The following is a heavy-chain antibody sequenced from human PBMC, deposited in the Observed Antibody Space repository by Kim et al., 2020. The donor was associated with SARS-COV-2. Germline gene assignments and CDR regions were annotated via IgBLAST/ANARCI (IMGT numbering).Heavy chain of an antibody. V-gene: IGHV1-69*13. J-gene: IGHJ2*01. CDR1: GGTFSSYA. CDR2: IIPIFGTA. CDR3: ARVVAATHHIYDPGDWYFDL. D-gene: IGHD2-15*01. Sequence: SVKVSCKASGGTFSSYAISWVRQAPGQGLEWMGGIIPIFGTANYAQKFQGRVTITADESTSTAYMELSSLRSEDTAVYYCARVVAATHHIYDPGDWYFDLWGRGTLVTVSS.